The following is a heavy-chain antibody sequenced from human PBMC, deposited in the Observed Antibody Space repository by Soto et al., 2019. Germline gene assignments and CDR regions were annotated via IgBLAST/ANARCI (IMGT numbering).Heavy chain of an antibody. CDR2: IIPIFGTA. CDR1: GGTFSSYA. D-gene: IGHD6-6*01. J-gene: IGHJ4*02. CDR3: ARFFFDSSSSHIDY. Sequence: ASVKVSWKASGGTFSSYAISWVRQAPGQGLEWMGGIIPIFGTANYAQKFQGRVTITADESTSTAYMELSSLRSEDTAVYYCARFFFDSSSSHIDYWGQGTLVTVSS. V-gene: IGHV1-69*13.